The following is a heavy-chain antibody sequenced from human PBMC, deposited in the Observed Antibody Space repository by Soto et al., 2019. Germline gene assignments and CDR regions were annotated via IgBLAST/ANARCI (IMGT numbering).Heavy chain of an antibody. J-gene: IGHJ5*02. D-gene: IGHD1-26*01. CDR2: ISYDGSNK. CDR1: GFTFSSYA. CDR3: ARDRGGFNWFDP. V-gene: IGHV3-30-3*01. Sequence: QVQLVESGGGVVQPGRSLRLSCAASGFTFSSYAMHWVRQAPGKGLEWVAGISYDGSNKYYADSVKGRFTISRDNSKHTLYLQMNSLRAEDPAVYYCARDRGGFNWFDPWGQGTLVTVSS.